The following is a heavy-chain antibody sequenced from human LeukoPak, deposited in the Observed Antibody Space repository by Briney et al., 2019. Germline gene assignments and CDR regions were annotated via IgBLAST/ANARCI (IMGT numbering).Heavy chain of an antibody. V-gene: IGHV3-49*04. CDR2: ISSKAYGGTT. CDR3: TRDPTDIVVVPATIGDAFDI. J-gene: IGHJ3*02. D-gene: IGHD2-2*01. Sequence: GGSLRLSCTASGFTFGDHAMTWVRQAPGKVLEWVGFISSKAYGGTTDYAASVKGRFTISRDDSKSIAYLQMNSLKTEDTAVYYCTRDPTDIVVVPATIGDAFDIWGQGTMVTVSS. CDR1: GFTFGDHA.